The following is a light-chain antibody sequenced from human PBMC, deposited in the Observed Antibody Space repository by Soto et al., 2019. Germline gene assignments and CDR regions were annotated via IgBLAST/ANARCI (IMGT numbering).Light chain of an antibody. CDR2: WAS. J-gene: IGKJ5*01. V-gene: IGKV4-1*01. CDR1: QSVLYSSNKKNY. CDR3: QKYYTTPAIT. Sequence: DIVMTQSPDSLAVSLGERATINCKSSQSVLYSSNKKNYLAWYQQKPGQPPKLLIYWASTRESGVPDRFSGSGSGTDFTLTISRLQAEDVAVYYCQKYYTTPAITFGQGTRLEIK.